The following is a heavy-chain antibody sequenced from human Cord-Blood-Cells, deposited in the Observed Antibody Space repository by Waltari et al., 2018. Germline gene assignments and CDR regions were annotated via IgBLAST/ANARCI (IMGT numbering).Heavy chain of an antibody. D-gene: IGHD6-13*01. CDR2: IYYSGST. Sequence: QLQLQESGPGLVKPSETLSLTCTVSGGSISSSSYYWGWIRQPPGKGLEWIGSIYYSGSTYSNPALKGRVTISVDTSKNQFSLKLSSVTAADTAVYYCARESVAAAGPFDYWGQGTLVTVSS. V-gene: IGHV4-39*07. CDR3: ARESVAAAGPFDY. J-gene: IGHJ4*02. CDR1: GGSISSSSYY.